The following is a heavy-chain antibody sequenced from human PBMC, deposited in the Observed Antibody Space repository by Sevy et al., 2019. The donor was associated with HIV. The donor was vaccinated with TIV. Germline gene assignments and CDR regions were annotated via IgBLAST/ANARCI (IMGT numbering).Heavy chain of an antibody. J-gene: IGHJ5*02. D-gene: IGHD6-13*01. V-gene: IGHV3-7*04. CDR1: GFTFSNYW. Sequence: GGSLRLSCAASGFTFSNYWMNWVRQAPGKGLEWVANIKEDGSEKNYVDSVKGRFTISRDNAKNSLFLQMNNLRAEDTAVYYCARAVDSSSWLPYNWFDPWGQGTLVTVSS. CDR2: IKEDGSEK. CDR3: ARAVDSSSWLPYNWFDP.